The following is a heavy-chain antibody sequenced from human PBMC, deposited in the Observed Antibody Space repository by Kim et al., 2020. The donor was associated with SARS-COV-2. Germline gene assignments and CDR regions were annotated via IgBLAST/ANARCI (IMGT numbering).Heavy chain of an antibody. D-gene: IGHD3-9*01. J-gene: IGHJ4*02. CDR1: GYTFTSYA. V-gene: IGHV1-3*01. CDR2: INAGNGNT. CDR3: ARDRDYDILTGYFPIDY. Sequence: ASVKVSCKASGYTFTSYAMHWVRQAPGQRLEWMGWINAGNGNTKYSQKFQGRVTITRDTSASTAYMELSSLRSEDTAVYYCARDRDYDILTGYFPIDYWGQGTLVTVSS.